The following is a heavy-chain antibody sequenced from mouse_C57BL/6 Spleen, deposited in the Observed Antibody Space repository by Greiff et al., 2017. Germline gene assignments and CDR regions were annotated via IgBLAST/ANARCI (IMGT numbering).Heavy chain of an antibody. J-gene: IGHJ1*03. D-gene: IGHD1-1*01. CDR1: GFTFSSYG. Sequence: EVLLVESGGDLVKPGGSLKLSCAASGFTFSSYGMSWVRQTPDKRLEWVATISSGGSYTYYPDSVKGRFTISRDNAKNTLYLQMSSLKSEDTAMYYCARQTLYDGSSYWYFDVWGTGTTVTVSS. CDR2: ISSGGSYT. V-gene: IGHV5-6*01. CDR3: ARQTLYDGSSYWYFDV.